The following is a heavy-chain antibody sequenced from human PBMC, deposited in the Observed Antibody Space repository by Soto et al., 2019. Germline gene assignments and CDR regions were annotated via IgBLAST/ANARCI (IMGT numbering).Heavy chain of an antibody. CDR3: TRGSGRLDV. Sequence: PGGSLRLSCAASGFTFSNYWMSWVRQAPGKGLEGVANIKEDGSDKYYVDSVKGRFTISRDNAKNSLYLQMNSLRAEDTAVYYCTRGSGRLDVWGQGTTVTVSS. CDR2: IKEDGSDK. J-gene: IGHJ6*02. CDR1: GFTFSNYW. V-gene: IGHV3-7*05.